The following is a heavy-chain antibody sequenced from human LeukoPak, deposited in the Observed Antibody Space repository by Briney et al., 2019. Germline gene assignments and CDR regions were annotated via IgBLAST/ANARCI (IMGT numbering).Heavy chain of an antibody. J-gene: IGHJ4*02. CDR1: GYTFTSYG. D-gene: IGHD1-14*01. V-gene: IGHV1-18*01. Sequence: ASVKVFCKASGYTFTSYGISWVRQAPGQGLEWMGWISAYNGNTNYAQKGQGRVTMTTDTSTRTVYMELRSLRPDDTAMYYCARVRHGVENPFGYWGQGALVTVSS. CDR2: ISAYNGNT. CDR3: ARVRHGVENPFGY.